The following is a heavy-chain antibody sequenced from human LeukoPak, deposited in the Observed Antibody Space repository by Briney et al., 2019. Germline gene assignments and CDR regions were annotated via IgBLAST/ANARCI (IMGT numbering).Heavy chain of an antibody. Sequence: SETLSLTCTVSGGSISSSSYYWGWTRQPPGKGLEWIGSIYYSGSTYYNPSLKSRVTISVDTSKNQFSLKLSSVTAADTAVYYCARHRMRWLQIYYFDYWGQGTLVTVSS. CDR3: ARHRMRWLQIYYFDY. CDR1: GGSISSSSYY. J-gene: IGHJ4*02. CDR2: IYYSGST. V-gene: IGHV4-39*01. D-gene: IGHD5-24*01.